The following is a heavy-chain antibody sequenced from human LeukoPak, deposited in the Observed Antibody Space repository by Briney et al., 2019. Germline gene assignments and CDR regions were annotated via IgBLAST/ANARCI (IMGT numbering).Heavy chain of an antibody. Sequence: GGSLRLSCAISGFTFSSYWTSWVRQAPGKGLEWVANIKQDGSDKYYVGSVKGRFTISRDNAKNSLYLQMNSLRAEDTAVYYCARERYGDYFDYWGQGTLVTVSS. D-gene: IGHD4-17*01. CDR3: ARERYGDYFDY. J-gene: IGHJ4*02. CDR2: IKQDGSDK. V-gene: IGHV3-7*01. CDR1: GFTFSSYW.